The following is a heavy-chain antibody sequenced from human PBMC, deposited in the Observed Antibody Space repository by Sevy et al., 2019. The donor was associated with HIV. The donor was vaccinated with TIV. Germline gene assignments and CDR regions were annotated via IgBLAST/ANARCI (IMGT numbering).Heavy chain of an antibody. D-gene: IGHD6-19*01. Sequence: SETLSLTCAVYGGSFSGYYWSWIRQPPGKGLEWIGEINRSGSTNYNPSLKSRVTISVDTSKNQFTLKLSSVTAADTAVYYCARSGKGREQWLLRNWGQGTLVTVSS. J-gene: IGHJ4*02. CDR3: ARSGKGREQWLLRN. CDR1: GGSFSGYY. V-gene: IGHV4-34*01. CDR2: INRSGST.